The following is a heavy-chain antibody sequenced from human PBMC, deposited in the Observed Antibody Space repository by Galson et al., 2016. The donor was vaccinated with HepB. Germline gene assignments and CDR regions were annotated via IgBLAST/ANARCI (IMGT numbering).Heavy chain of an antibody. V-gene: IGHV3-73*01. Sequence: SLRLSCAASGFTLSGSAMHWVRQASGKGLEWVGRIRSKGNSNATAYAASVKGRFTISRDDLKSTAYLQMRSLKTDDTAVYYCTSPRPSGSYGGYAYWGQGTLVIVSS. CDR3: TSPRPSGSYGGYAY. D-gene: IGHD1-26*01. CDR1: GFTLSGSA. J-gene: IGHJ4*02. CDR2: IRSKGNSNAT.